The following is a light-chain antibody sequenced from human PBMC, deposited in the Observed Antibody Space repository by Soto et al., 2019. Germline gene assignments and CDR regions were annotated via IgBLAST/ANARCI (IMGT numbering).Light chain of an antibody. CDR3: QQSYSTPIT. CDR1: QSISSY. V-gene: IGKV1-39*01. CDR2: AAS. Sequence: DIQMTQSPSSLSASVGDRVTITCRASQSISSYLNWYQQTPGKAPKLLIYAASSLQSGVPSRFSGSGSVTDFTLTISSLQPEDFATYYCQQSYSTPITFGQGTRLEIK. J-gene: IGKJ5*01.